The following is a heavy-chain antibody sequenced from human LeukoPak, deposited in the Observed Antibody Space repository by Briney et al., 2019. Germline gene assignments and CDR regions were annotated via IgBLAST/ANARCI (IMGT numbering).Heavy chain of an antibody. D-gene: IGHD6-19*01. CDR1: GFTFSSYW. J-gene: IGHJ4*02. Sequence: GGSLRLSCPASGFTFSSYWMHWVRQAPGNGLVWVSRINNDGSSTSYADSVKGRFTISRGNAKNTLYLQMNSLRAEDTAVYYCARGGSGMYNFDYWGQGTLVTVSS. CDR3: ARGGSGMYNFDY. CDR2: INNDGSST. V-gene: IGHV3-74*01.